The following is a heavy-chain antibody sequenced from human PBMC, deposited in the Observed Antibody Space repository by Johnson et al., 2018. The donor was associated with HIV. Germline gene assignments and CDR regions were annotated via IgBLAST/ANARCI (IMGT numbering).Heavy chain of an antibody. J-gene: IGHJ3*02. CDR3: ARDVKVCAFDI. Sequence: VQLVESGGGVVQPGGSLRLSCAASGFTVSANYMTWVRQAPGKGLEWVSAIYSGGSTYYADSVKGRFTISRDNSKNTLYLQMNSLRAEDTAVYYCARDVKVCAFDIWGQGTMVTVSS. CDR1: GFTVSANY. V-gene: IGHV3-66*01. CDR2: IYSGGST. D-gene: IGHD3-16*01.